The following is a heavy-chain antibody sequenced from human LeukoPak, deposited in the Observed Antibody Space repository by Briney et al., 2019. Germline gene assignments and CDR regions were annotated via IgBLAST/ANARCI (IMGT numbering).Heavy chain of an antibody. CDR2: ISYDGSNK. Sequence: PGGSPRLSCAASGFTFSSYGMHWVRQAPGKGLEWVAVISYDGSNKYYADSVKGRFTISRDNSKNTLYLQMNSLRAEDTAVYYCAKGAHDYSNHRWFDPWGQGTLVTVSS. CDR1: GFTFSSYG. CDR3: AKGAHDYSNHRWFDP. J-gene: IGHJ5*02. D-gene: IGHD4-11*01. V-gene: IGHV3-30*18.